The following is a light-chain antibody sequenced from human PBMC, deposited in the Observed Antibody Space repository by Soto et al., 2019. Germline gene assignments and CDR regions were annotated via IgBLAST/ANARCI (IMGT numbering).Light chain of an antibody. Sequence: EIVMTQSPATLSVSPGERATLSCRASQSVSSNLAWYQQKPGQAPRLLIYGASTRATGIPARFSGSGSGTEFTLTISNLQAQDFAVYYCQQHNNWPRTFGQGTKVELK. CDR3: QQHNNWPRT. J-gene: IGKJ1*01. V-gene: IGKV3-15*01. CDR1: QSVSSN. CDR2: GAS.